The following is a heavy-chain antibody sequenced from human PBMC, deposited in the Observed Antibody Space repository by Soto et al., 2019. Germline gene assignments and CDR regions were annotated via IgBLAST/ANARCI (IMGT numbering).Heavy chain of an antibody. CDR3: AKRSNTPAAMKSPLDS. J-gene: IGHJ4*02. D-gene: IGHD2-2*01. Sequence: EVQVLDSGGGLVQPGGSLRLSCAASGFTFSNYALSWVRQAPGKGLEWVSTISDSGGSTYYADSVKVRFTIARDNSKTTLYLQMNSLRAEDTAVYYLAKRSNTPAAMKSPLDSWGQGTLVTVSS. CDR1: GFTFSNYA. V-gene: IGHV3-23*01. CDR2: ISDSGGST.